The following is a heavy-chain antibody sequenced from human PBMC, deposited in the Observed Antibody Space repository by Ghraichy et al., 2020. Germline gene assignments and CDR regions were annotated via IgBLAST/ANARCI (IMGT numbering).Heavy chain of an antibody. CDR2: ISGSGGST. CDR1: GFTFSSYA. D-gene: IGHD2-2*01. V-gene: IGHV3-23*01. CDR3: AKVSSGIVVVPAASDYSNYGGYFDY. J-gene: IGHJ4*02. Sequence: GGSLRLSCAASGFTFSSYAMSWVRQVPGKGLEWVSAISGSGGSTYYADSVKGRFTISRDNSKNTLYLQMNSLRAEDTAVYYCAKVSSGIVVVPAASDYSNYGGYFDYWGQGTLVTVSS.